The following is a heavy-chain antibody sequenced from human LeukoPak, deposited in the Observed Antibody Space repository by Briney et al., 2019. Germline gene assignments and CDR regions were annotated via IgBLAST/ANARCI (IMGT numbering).Heavy chain of an antibody. D-gene: IGHD3-22*01. Sequence: ASVKVSCKASGYTFTSYGISWVRQAPGQGLEWMGWISAYNGNTNYAQKLQGRVTMTTDTSTSTAYMELRSLRSDDTAVYYCARDLNSYDSSGYYIDYWGQGTLVTVSS. V-gene: IGHV1-18*01. J-gene: IGHJ4*02. CDR3: ARDLNSYDSSGYYIDY. CDR2: ISAYNGNT. CDR1: GYTFTSYG.